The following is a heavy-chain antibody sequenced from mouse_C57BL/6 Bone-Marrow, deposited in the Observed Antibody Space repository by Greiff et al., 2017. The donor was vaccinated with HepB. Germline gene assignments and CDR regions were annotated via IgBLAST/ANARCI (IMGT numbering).Heavy chain of an antibody. Sequence: EVMLVESGAELVRPGASVKLSCTASGFNIKDDYMHWVKQRPEQGLEWIGWIDPENGDTEYASKFQGKATITADTSSNTAYLQLRSLTSEDTAVYYCTVFYYGSMWFAYWGQGTLVTVSA. D-gene: IGHD1-1*01. CDR3: TVFYYGSMWFAY. V-gene: IGHV14-4*01. J-gene: IGHJ3*01. CDR2: IDPENGDT. CDR1: GFNIKDDY.